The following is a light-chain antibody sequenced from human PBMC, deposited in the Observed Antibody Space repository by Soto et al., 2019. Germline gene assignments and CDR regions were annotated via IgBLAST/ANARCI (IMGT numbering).Light chain of an antibody. V-gene: IGLV4-60*03. J-gene: IGLJ3*02. CDR1: SGHSSYI. CDR2: LEGSGSY. CDR3: ETWDSNSWV. Sequence: QSVLTQSSSASASLGSSVKLTCTLSSGHSSYIIAWHQQKPRKAPRYLMKLEGSGSYNKGSGVPDRFSGSSSGADRYLTIFNLQSEDEADYYCETWDSNSWVFGGGTQLTVL.